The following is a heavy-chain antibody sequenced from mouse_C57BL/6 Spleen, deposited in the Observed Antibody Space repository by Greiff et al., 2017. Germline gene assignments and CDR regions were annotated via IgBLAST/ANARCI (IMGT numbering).Heavy chain of an antibody. J-gene: IGHJ4*01. CDR3: ARSDYYGNRGDAMDY. D-gene: IGHD1-1*01. Sequence: QVQLQQPGAELVKPGASVKLSCKASGYTFTSYWMHWVKQRPGQGLEWIGMIHPNSGSTNYNEKFKSKATLTVDKSSSTAYMQLSSLTSEDSAVYYWARSDYYGNRGDAMDYWGQGTSVTVSS. CDR2: IHPNSGST. CDR1: GYTFTSYW. V-gene: IGHV1-64*01.